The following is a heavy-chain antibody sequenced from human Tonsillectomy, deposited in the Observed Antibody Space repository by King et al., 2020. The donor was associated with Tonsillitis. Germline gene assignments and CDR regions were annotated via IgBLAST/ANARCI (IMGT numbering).Heavy chain of an antibody. Sequence: QLVQSGAEVKKPGASVKVSCKASGYTFTSYAMHWVRQAPGQRLEWMGWINAGNGNTKYSQRFQGRVTITRDTSASTAYMELSSLRSEDTAVYYCASDSSGWDEDFDYWGQGTLVTVSS. CDR1: GYTFTSYA. D-gene: IGHD6-19*01. V-gene: IGHV1-3*01. CDR3: ASDSSGWDEDFDY. J-gene: IGHJ4*02. CDR2: INAGNGNT.